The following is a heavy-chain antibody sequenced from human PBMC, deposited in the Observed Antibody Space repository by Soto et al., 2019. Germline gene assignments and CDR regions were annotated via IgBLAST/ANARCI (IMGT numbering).Heavy chain of an antibody. CDR1: GGSISTYY. V-gene: IGHV4-59*01. CDR2: VYNSGST. J-gene: IGHJ5*02. CDR3: ARDRQHTYGNCFDP. Sequence: PSETLSLTCTGSGGSISTYYWSWIRQPPGKGLEWMGYVYNSGSTKYNPSLKSRVTIWESTSKNQVSLRLTSVTAADTAVYYCARDRQHTYGNCFDPWGQGTLVTVSS. D-gene: IGHD4-17*01.